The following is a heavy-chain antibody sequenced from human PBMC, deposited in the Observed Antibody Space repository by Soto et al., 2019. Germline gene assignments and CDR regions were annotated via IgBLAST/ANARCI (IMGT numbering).Heavy chain of an antibody. CDR2: IRSKANSYAT. Sequence: EVQLVESGGGLVQPGGSLKLSCAASGFTFSGSAMHWVRQASGKGLEWVGRIRSKANSYATAYAASVKGRFTISRDDSKNTAYLQMNSLKTEDTAVYYCTRLASYYYGMDVWGQGTTVTVSS. V-gene: IGHV3-73*01. CDR1: GFTFSGSA. D-gene: IGHD2-21*01. CDR3: TRLASYYYGMDV. J-gene: IGHJ6*02.